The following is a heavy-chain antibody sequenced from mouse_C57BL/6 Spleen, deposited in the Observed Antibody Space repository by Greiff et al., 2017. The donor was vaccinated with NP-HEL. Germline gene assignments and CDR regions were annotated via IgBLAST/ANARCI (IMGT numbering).Heavy chain of an antibody. CDR1: GYTFTSYW. CDR3: ARRDLPSY. CDR2: IDPSDSYT. J-gene: IGHJ2*01. Sequence: QVQLQQPGAELVKPGASVKLSCKASGYTFTSYWMQWVKQRPGQGLEWIGEIDPSDSYTNYNQKFKGKATLTVDTSSSTAYMQLSSLTSEDSAVYYCARRDLPSYWGQGTTLTVSS. D-gene: IGHD2-1*01. V-gene: IGHV1-50*01.